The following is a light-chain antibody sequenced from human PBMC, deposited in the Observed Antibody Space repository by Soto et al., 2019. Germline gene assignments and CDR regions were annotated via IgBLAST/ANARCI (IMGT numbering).Light chain of an antibody. CDR2: RAS. Sequence: IVMTQSPATLSVSPGDRVTLSCRASQNIYSNIAWYQQRPGQAPRLLIYRASTRATGVPARFSGSGSGTDFTLTISSLQSEDFTVYSCLQYHNLWAFGQGTKVEIK. J-gene: IGKJ1*01. CDR1: QNIYSN. CDR3: LQYHNLWA. V-gene: IGKV3-15*01.